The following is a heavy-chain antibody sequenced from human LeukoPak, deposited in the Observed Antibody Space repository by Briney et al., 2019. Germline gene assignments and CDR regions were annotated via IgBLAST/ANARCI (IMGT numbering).Heavy chain of an antibody. V-gene: IGHV4-59*01. CDR1: GGSISSYY. D-gene: IGHD3-22*01. CDR2: IYYSGST. CDR3: AREDDSSGYYNY. Sequence: SETLSLTCTVSGGSISSYYWSWIRQPPGKGLEWIGYIYYSGSTNYNPSLKSRVTISVDTSKNQFSLKLSSVTAANTAVYYCAREDDSSGYYNYWGQGTLVTVSS. J-gene: IGHJ4*02.